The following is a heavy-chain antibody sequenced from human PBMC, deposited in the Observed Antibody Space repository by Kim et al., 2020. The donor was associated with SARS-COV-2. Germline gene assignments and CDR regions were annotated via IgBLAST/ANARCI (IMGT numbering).Heavy chain of an antibody. Sequence: VKGRFTISRDNSRNTLYLQMNSLRAEDTAVYYCAKKGEYYYDSSGYYFDYWGQGTLVTVSS. J-gene: IGHJ4*02. CDR3: AKKGEYYYDSSGYYFDY. D-gene: IGHD3-22*01. V-gene: IGHV3-23*01.